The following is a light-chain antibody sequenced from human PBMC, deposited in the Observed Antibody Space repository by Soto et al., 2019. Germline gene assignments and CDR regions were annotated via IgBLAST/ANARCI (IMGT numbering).Light chain of an antibody. V-gene: IGKV1-5*03. CDR3: QQYNSYQGT. CDR1: QSISSW. CDR2: KAS. J-gene: IGKJ1*01. Sequence: DIQMTQSPSTLSASVGDRVTITCRASQSISSWLAWYQQKPGKAPKLLIYKASSLESGVPSRFSGSGSGTEFTLTISSLQPDDVATYYSQQYNSYQGTFGQGTKVEIK.